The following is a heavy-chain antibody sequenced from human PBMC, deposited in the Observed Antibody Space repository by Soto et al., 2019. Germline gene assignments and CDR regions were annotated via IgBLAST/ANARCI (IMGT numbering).Heavy chain of an antibody. Sequence: QVQLVESGGGVVQPGRSLRLSCAAPGFTFSSYGMHWVRQAPGKGLEWVAVIWYDGSNKYYADSVKGRFTITRDNSKNTLYLQMNSLRAEDTAVYYCARSGEYGSGKFDAFDIWGQGTMVTVSS. V-gene: IGHV3-33*01. J-gene: IGHJ3*02. CDR1: GFTFSSYG. CDR2: IWYDGSNK. D-gene: IGHD3-10*01. CDR3: ARSGEYGSGKFDAFDI.